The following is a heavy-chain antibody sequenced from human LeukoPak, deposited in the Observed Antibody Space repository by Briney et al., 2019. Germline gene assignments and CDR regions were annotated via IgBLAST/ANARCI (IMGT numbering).Heavy chain of an antibody. D-gene: IGHD1-26*01. J-gene: IGHJ4*02. Sequence: SETLSLTCAVSGYSISSGYYWGWIRQPPGKGLEWIGSIYHSGSTYYNPSLKSRVTISVDTSKNQFSLKLSSMTAADTAVYYCARAGGYSGSYYEFDYWGQGTLVTVSS. CDR3: ARAGGYSGSYYEFDY. CDR2: IYHSGST. CDR1: GYSISSGYY. V-gene: IGHV4-38-2*01.